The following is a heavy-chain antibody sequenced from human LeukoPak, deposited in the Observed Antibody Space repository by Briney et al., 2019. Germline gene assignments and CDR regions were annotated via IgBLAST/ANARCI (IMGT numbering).Heavy chain of an antibody. CDR1: GYTFTGYY. Sequence: VSVKVSCKASGYTFTGYYMHWVRQAPGQGLEWMGWINPNSGGTNYAQKFQGRVTMTRDTSISTAYMELSRLRSDDTAVYYCAREGAYYDSSGYQNAFDIWGQGTMVTVSS. J-gene: IGHJ3*02. V-gene: IGHV1-2*02. CDR3: AREGAYYDSSGYQNAFDI. D-gene: IGHD3-22*01. CDR2: INPNSGGT.